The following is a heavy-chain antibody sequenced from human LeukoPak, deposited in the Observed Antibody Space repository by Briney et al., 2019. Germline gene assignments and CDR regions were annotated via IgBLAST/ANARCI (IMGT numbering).Heavy chain of an antibody. Sequence: GGSLRLSCAASGFTFSTHAMSWVRQAPGKGLQWVAFIGAEGDTYYAESVKGRFTVSRDNSRNTIYLHLNSLTGDDTATYYCVKSATVTTPRGRFDVWGQGTMVTVSS. CDR3: VKSATVTTPRGRFDV. CDR2: IGAEGDT. V-gene: IGHV3-23*01. D-gene: IGHD4-17*01. CDR1: GFTFSTHA. J-gene: IGHJ3*01.